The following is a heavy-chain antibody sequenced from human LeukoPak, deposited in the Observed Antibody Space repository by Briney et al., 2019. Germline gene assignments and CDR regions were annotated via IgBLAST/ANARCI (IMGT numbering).Heavy chain of an antibody. D-gene: IGHD1-26*01. V-gene: IGHV3-30*06. CDR2: ISYEGSNK. Sequence: GRSLRLSCAASGFTFSSYGMHWLRQAPGKGPEWVAVISYEGSNKDYADSAKGRFTISRDNSKNTLYLQMDSLRDEDTAVYHCARGFEYYVRSWFDPWGQGTLVTVSS. CDR3: ARGFEYYVRSWFDP. J-gene: IGHJ5*02. CDR1: GFTFSSYG.